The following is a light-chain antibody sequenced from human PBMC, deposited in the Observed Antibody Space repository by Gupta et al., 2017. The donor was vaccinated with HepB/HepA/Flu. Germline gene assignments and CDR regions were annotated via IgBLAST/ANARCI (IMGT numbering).Light chain of an antibody. CDR1: SSDIDSYNY. J-gene: IGLJ3*02. CDR2: EVS. Sequence: QSALTQPASVSGSPGQSITISCIGTSSDIDSYNYVSWYQQHPGKAPKLMIYEVSDRPSGVSDRFSGSKSGNTASLTISGLQAEDEADYYCSSYTSSRTRVFGGGTKLTVL. V-gene: IGLV2-14*01. CDR3: SSYTSSRTRV.